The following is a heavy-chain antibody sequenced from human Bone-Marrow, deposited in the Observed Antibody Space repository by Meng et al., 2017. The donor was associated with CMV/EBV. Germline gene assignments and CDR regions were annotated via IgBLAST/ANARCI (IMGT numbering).Heavy chain of an antibody. Sequence: SETLSLTCTVSGGSISRSSYYWGWIRQPPGKGLEWIGEINHSGSTNYNPSLKSRVTISVDTSKNQFSLKLTSVTAADTAVYYCARGHCRSTSCYTSYYYGMDVWGQGTTVTVSS. CDR3: ARGHCRSTSCYTSYYYGMDV. CDR2: INHSGST. D-gene: IGHD2-2*02. CDR1: GGSISRSSYY. J-gene: IGHJ6*02. V-gene: IGHV4-39*07.